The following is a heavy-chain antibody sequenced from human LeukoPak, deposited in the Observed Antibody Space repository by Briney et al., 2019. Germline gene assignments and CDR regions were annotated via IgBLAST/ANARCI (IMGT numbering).Heavy chain of an antibody. V-gene: IGHV3-74*01. D-gene: IGHD6-13*01. CDR3: ARGSKYSSSWYVDY. CDR2: MNSDESTT. CDR1: GFTFSSCW. J-gene: IGHJ4*02. Sequence: GGSLRLSCAASGFTFSSCWMHWVRQAPGKGPVWVSSMNSDESTTTYADSVKGRFTISRDNANNTLYLQMNSLRVEDTAVYYCARGSKYSSSWYVDYWGQGTLVTVSS.